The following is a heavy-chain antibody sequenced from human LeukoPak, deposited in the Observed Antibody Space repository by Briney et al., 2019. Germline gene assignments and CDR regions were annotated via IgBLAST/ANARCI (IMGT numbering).Heavy chain of an antibody. D-gene: IGHD2-15*01. Sequence: GGLMRLSCAASGFTFSSYAMSWVRQAPGKGLEWVSGISGSAGSTYYADSVKGRFTISRDNSKKTLYLQMNSLTAEDTAVYYCAKDSCSGGRCYEDYWGQGT. CDR3: AKDSCSGGRCYEDY. J-gene: IGHJ4*02. CDR2: ISGSAGST. CDR1: GFTFSSYA. V-gene: IGHV3-23*01.